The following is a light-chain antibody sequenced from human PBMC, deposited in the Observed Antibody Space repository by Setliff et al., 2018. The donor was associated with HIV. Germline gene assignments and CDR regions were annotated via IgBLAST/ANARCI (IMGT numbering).Light chain of an antibody. J-gene: IGLJ1*01. V-gene: IGLV2-14*01. CDR2: EVR. CDR1: SRDVGGYNY. CDR3: SSYAITNTPP. Sequence: QSALTQPASVSGSPGQSITISCTGTSRDVGGYNYVSWYQQHPGKAPKLIIYEVRNRPSGVSNRFSGSKSGNTASLTISGLQAEDEADYYCSSYAITNTPPFGTGTKGTVL.